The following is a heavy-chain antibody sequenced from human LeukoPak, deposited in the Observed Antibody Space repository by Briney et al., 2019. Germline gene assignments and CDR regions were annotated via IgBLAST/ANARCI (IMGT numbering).Heavy chain of an antibody. J-gene: IGHJ4*02. CDR2: IKSKTDGGTT. CDR3: TTSEPVVVTPLGY. D-gene: IGHD2-21*02. CDR1: GFTFSSYA. Sequence: TPGGSLRLSCAASGFTFSSYAMSWVRQAPGKGLEWVGRIKSKTDGGTTDYAAPVKGRFTISRDDSKNTLYLQMNSLKTEDTAVYYCTTSEPVVVTPLGYWGQGTLVTVSS. V-gene: IGHV3-15*01.